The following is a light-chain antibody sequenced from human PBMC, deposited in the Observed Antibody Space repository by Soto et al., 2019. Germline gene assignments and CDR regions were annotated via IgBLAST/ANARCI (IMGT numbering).Light chain of an antibody. V-gene: IGKV3-20*01. CDR2: GAS. J-gene: IGKJ1*01. CDR1: QSVSISY. Sequence: EIVLTQSPGTLSLSPGERATLSCRASQSVSISYLAWYQQKPGQAPRLLIYGASSRATGIPDRFSGSGSGTDFTLTISRLEPEDSAVYYCQQYGSSGTFGQGTTVDIK. CDR3: QQYGSSGT.